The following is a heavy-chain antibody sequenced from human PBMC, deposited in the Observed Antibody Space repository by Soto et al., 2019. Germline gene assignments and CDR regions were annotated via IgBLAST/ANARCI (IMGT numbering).Heavy chain of an antibody. D-gene: IGHD6-19*01. Sequence: GGSLRLSCAASGFTFSSYAMHWVRQAPGKGLEWVAVISYDGSNKYYADSVKGRFTISRDNSKNTLYLQMNSLRAEDTAVYYCARGHSSGPPSGDWGQGTLVTVSS. J-gene: IGHJ4*02. CDR1: GFTFSSYA. CDR2: ISYDGSNK. CDR3: ARGHSSGPPSGD. V-gene: IGHV3-30-3*01.